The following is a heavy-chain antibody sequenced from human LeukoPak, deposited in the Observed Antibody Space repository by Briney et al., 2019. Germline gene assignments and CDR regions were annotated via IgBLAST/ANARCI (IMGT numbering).Heavy chain of an antibody. J-gene: IGHJ4*02. CDR3: AKDCSGGSCYPL. V-gene: IGHV3-11*01. CDR1: RFTFSDYY. CDR2: ISSSGTTI. D-gene: IGHD2-15*01. Sequence: PGGSLRLSCAASRFTFSDYYMSWIRQAPGKGLEWVSYISSSGTTISYTDSVKGRFTISRDNAKNSLYLQMNSLRAEDTAVYYCAKDCSGGSCYPLWGQGTLVTVSS.